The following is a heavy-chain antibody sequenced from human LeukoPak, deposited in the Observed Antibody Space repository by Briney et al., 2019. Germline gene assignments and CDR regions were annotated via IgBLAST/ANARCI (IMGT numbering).Heavy chain of an antibody. D-gene: IGHD1-26*01. Sequence: SETLSLTCTVSGGSISSGGYYWSWIRQPPGKGLEWIGYIYHSGSTYYNPSLKSRVTISVDRSKNQFSLKLSSVTAADTAVYYCARDEGAIFDYWGQGTLVTVSS. J-gene: IGHJ4*02. CDR2: IYHSGST. CDR1: GGSISSGGYY. CDR3: ARDEGAIFDY. V-gene: IGHV4-30-2*01.